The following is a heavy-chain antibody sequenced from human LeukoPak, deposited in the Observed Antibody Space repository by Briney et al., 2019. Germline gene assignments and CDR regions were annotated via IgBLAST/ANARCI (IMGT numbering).Heavy chain of an antibody. J-gene: IGHJ4*02. V-gene: IGHV3-9*03. CDR3: AKEGSSWSTFDY. CDR1: GFTFSSCG. CDR2: ISWNSRSI. Sequence: GGSLRLSCAASGFTFSSCGMSWVRQAPGKGLEWVPGISWNSRSIAYADSVKGRFTISRDNAKNSLYLQMNSLRAEDMALYYCAKEGSSWSTFDYWGQGTLVTVSS. D-gene: IGHD6-13*01.